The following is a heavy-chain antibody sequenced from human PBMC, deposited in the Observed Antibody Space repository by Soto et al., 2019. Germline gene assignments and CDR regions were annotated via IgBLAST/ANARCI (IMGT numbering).Heavy chain of an antibody. CDR2: ISYDGSKK. CDR1: GFTFSTFG. CDR3: AKGRLRFPSLRGNAVEI. J-gene: IGHJ3*02. D-gene: IGHD3-16*01. V-gene: IGHV3-30*18. Sequence: QVQLVESGGGVVQPGRSLRLSCAASGFTFSTFGMHWVRQAPGKGLEWVAIISYDGSKKYYADSVKGRFTISRDNSKNTLSLQMNSLRPEDTAGYYCAKGRLRFPSLRGNAVEIWGQGTMVTVSS.